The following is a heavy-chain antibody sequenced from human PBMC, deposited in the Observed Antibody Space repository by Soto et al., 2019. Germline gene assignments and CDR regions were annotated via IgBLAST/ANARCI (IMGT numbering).Heavy chain of an antibody. Sequence: ASVKVSCKASGYTFTGYYMHWVRQAPGQGLEWMGWINPNSGGTNYAQKFQGRATMTRDTSISTAYMELSRLRSDDTAVYYCARDQMYGSGSYYNGLGYYYGMDVWGQGTTVTVSS. CDR2: INPNSGGT. J-gene: IGHJ6*02. CDR3: ARDQMYGSGSYYNGLGYYYGMDV. D-gene: IGHD3-10*01. V-gene: IGHV1-2*02. CDR1: GYTFTGYY.